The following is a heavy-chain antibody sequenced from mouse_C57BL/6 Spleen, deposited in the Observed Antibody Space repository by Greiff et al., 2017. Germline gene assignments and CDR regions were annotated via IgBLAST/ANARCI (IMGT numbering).Heavy chain of an antibody. CDR3: ARDSAYFDY. J-gene: IGHJ2*01. CDR1: GYSITSGYY. Sequence: EVQLQESGPGLVKPSQSLSLTCSVTGYSITSGYYWNWIRQFPGKKLEWMGYISYDGSNNYNPSLKNRISITRDTSKNQFFLKLNSVTTEDTATYYCARDSAYFDYWGQGTTLTVSS. CDR2: ISYDGSN. D-gene: IGHD6-1*01. V-gene: IGHV3-6*01.